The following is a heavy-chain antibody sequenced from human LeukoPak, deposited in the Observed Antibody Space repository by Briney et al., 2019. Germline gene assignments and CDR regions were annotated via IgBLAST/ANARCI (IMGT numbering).Heavy chain of an antibody. D-gene: IGHD3-10*01. CDR1: GFTFDDYA. J-gene: IGHJ6*02. Sequence: GGSLRLSCAASGFTFDDYAMHWVRQAPGKGLEWVSLISGDGVSTFYADSVKGRFIISGDYSRDSLVLQMNNLRSDDTALYFCAKSLRGSGSLYPAYDYYAGMDVWGQGTTVTVSS. CDR3: AKSLRGSGSLYPAYDYYAGMDV. CDR2: ISGDGVST. V-gene: IGHV3-43*02.